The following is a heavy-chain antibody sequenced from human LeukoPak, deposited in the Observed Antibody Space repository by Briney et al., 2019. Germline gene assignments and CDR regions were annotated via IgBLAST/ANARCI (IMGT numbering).Heavy chain of an antibody. CDR2: INHSGST. CDR3: ARPGLRYCDWLSPDG. CDR1: GGSFSGYY. V-gene: IGHV4-34*01. D-gene: IGHD3-9*01. Sequence: SETLSLTCAVYGGSFSGYYWRWIRQPPGKGLEWIGEINHSGSTNYNPSLKSRVTISVDTSKNHFALRLSSVTAADTAVYYCARPGLRYCDWLSPDGWGQGTTVTVSS. J-gene: IGHJ6*01.